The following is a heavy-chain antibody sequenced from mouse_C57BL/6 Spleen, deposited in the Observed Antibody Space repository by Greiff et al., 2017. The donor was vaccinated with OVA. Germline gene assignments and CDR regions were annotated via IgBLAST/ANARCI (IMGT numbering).Heavy chain of an antibody. D-gene: IGHD1-1*01. CDR3: ARIEVVANYYAMDY. Sequence: VQLQQSGPGLVQPSQSLSITCTVSGFSLTSYGVHWVRQSPGKGLEWLGVIWSGGSTDYNAAFISRLSISKDNSKSQVFFKMNSLQADDTAIYYCARIEVVANYYAMDYWGQGTSVTVSS. CDR2: IWSGGST. J-gene: IGHJ4*01. CDR1: GFSLTSYG. V-gene: IGHV2-2*01.